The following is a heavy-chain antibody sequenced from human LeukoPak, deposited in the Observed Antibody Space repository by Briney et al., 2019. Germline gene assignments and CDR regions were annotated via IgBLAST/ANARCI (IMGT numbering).Heavy chain of an antibody. CDR1: GFTFSSYW. D-gene: IGHD6-13*01. CDR2: IKQDGSEK. V-gene: IGHV3-7*02. J-gene: IGHJ5*02. CDR3: ARARPGGSTWSWFDP. Sequence: GGSLRLSCAASGFTFSSYWMSWIRQAPGKGLEWVANIKQDGSEKYYVDSVKCRFTISRDNAKTSLYLQMNSLRAEDTAVYFCARARPGGSTWSWFDPWGQGALVTVSS.